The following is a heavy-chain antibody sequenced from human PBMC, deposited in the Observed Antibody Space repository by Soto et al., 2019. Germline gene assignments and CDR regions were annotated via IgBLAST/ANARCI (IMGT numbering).Heavy chain of an antibody. Sequence: ESLKISCKGSGYSFTSYWISWVRQMPGKGLEWMGRIDPSDSYTNYSPSFQGHVTISADKSISTAYLQWSSLKASDTAMYYCARRMIAAAGIAYGMDVWGQGTTVTVSS. CDR2: IDPSDSYT. CDR3: ARRMIAAAGIAYGMDV. D-gene: IGHD6-13*01. V-gene: IGHV5-10-1*01. J-gene: IGHJ6*02. CDR1: GYSFTSYW.